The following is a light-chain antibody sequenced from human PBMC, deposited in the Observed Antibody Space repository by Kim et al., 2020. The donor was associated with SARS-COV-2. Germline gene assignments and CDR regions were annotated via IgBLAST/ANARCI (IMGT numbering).Light chain of an antibody. Sequence: SYELTQPSSASVSPGQTARITCSGDVLAKKYARWFQQKPGQAPVLVIYKDSERPSGIPERFSGSSSGTTVTLTISGAQVEDEADYYCYSAADNNWVFGGGTQLTVL. CDR2: KDS. CDR3: YSAADNNWV. CDR1: VLAKKY. V-gene: IGLV3-27*01. J-gene: IGLJ3*02.